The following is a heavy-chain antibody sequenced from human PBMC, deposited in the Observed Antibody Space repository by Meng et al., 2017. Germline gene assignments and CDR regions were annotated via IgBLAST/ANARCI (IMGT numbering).Heavy chain of an antibody. V-gene: IGHV4-4*03. CDR2: IYHSGST. D-gene: IGHD2-15*01. Sequence: VRLRSSAPALANPPAPLSLNCAVLGGSISSSNWWSWVRQPPGKGLEWIGEIYHSGSTNYNPSLKSRVTISVDKSKNQFSLKLSSVTAADTAVYYCARVVAATTLFLDYWGQGTLVTVSS. CDR3: ARVVAATTLFLDY. J-gene: IGHJ4*02. CDR1: GGSISSSNW.